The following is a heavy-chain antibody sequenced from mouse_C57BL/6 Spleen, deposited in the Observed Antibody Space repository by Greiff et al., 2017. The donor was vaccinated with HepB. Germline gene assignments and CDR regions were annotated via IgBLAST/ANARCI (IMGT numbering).Heavy chain of an antibody. CDR2: INPSTGGT. CDR3: AADYAMDD. Sequence: VQLKESGPELVKPGASVKISCKASGYSFTGYYMNWVKQSPEKSLEWIGEINPSTGGTTYNQKFKAKATLTVDKSSSTAYMQLKSLTSEDSAVYYCAADYAMDDWGQGTSVTVSS. V-gene: IGHV1-42*01. CDR1: GYSFTGYY. J-gene: IGHJ4*01.